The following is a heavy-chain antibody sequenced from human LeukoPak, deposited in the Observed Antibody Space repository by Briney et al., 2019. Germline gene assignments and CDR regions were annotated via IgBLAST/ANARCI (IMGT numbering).Heavy chain of an antibody. CDR1: GFTFSSHG. CDR2: IIPSGHTT. V-gene: IGHV3-23*01. CDR3: AKDDRWLQFCC. Sequence: GGTLRLSCAASGFTFSSHGMNWVRQAPGKGLEWVSGIIPSGHTTYYADSVRGRFTISRDNSRNTLYLQMNSLRAEDTAVYYCAKDDRWLQFCCWGQGTLVTVSA. J-gene: IGHJ4*02. D-gene: IGHD5-24*01.